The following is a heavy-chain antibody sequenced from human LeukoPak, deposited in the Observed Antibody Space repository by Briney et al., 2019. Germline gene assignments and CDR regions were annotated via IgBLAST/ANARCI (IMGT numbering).Heavy chain of an antibody. V-gene: IGHV4-39*01. CDR3: AGSGIAVAGGDY. Sequence: SETLSLTCTVSGDSISSSSSYWGWIRQPPGEGLEWIGSIYYSGSTYYNTSLKSRVTISVDTSKNQFSLRLNSVTAADTAVYYCAGSGIAVAGGDYWGQGTLVTVSS. CDR2: IYYSGST. D-gene: IGHD6-19*01. CDR1: GDSISSSSSY. J-gene: IGHJ4*02.